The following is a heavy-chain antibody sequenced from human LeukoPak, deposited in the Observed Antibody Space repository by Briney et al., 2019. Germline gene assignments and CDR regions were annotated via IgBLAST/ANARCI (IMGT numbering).Heavy chain of an antibody. J-gene: IGHJ4*02. CDR2: IYYSGST. CDR3: AREGYYGAPYYFDY. Sequence: SETLSLTCTVSGGSISSYYWSWIRQPPGKGLEWIGYIYYSGSTNYNPSLKSRVTISVDTSKNQFSLKLSSVTAADTAVYYCAREGYYGAPYYFDYWGQGTLVTVSS. V-gene: IGHV4-59*01. CDR1: GGSISSYY. D-gene: IGHD4/OR15-4a*01.